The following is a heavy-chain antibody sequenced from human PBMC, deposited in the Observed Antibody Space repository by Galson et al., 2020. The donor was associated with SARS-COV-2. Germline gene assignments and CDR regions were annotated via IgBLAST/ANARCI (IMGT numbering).Heavy chain of an antibody. V-gene: IGHV4-59*02. CDR3: AREGYYDSSGYYHHDAFDI. CDR1: GGSVRSYY. Sequence: SETLSLTCTVSGGSVRSYYWSWIRQPPGKGLEWIGYIYYSGSTNYNPSLKSRVTISEDTSKNQFSLKLSSVTAADTAVYYCAREGYYDSSGYYHHDAFDIWGQGTMVTVSS. CDR2: IYYSGST. D-gene: IGHD3-22*01. J-gene: IGHJ3*02.